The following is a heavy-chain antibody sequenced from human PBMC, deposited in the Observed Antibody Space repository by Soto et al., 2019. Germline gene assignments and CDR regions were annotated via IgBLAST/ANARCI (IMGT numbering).Heavy chain of an antibody. Sequence: PGGSLRLSCAASGFTFSSYGMHWVRQAPGKGLEWVAVIWYDGSNKYYADSVKGRFTISRDNSKNTLYLQMNSLRAEDTAVYYCAKQDYYDSSHFDYWGQGTLVTVSS. CDR1: GFTFSSYG. V-gene: IGHV3-33*06. D-gene: IGHD3-22*01. CDR2: IWYDGSNK. J-gene: IGHJ4*02. CDR3: AKQDYYDSSHFDY.